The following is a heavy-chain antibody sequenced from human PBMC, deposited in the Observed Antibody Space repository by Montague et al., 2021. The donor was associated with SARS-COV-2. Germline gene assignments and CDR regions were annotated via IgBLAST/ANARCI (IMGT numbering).Heavy chain of an antibody. J-gene: IGHJ6*02. D-gene: IGHD3-10*01. Sequence: SETLSITCTVSGGSISSTAYYWGWIRQPPGKGLEWIGSIYYTVNTYYNPSLKSRVTISVDASKNQFSLTLSSVSAADTAVYYCAIQTTLLRGRAPPGVWGQGTTVTVSS. CDR2: IYYTVNT. V-gene: IGHV4-39*01. CDR1: GGSISSTAYY. CDR3: AIQTTLLRGRAPPGV.